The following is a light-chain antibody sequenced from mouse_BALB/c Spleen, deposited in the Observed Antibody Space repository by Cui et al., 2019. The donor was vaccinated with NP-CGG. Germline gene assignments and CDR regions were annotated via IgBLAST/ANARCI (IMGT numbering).Light chain of an antibody. V-gene: IGLV1*01. CDR3: VLWYSNHWV. J-gene: IGLJ1*01. CDR2: GTN. Sequence: QGLLTQESALTTSPGETVTLTCRSSTGAVTTSNYANWVQEKPDHLFTGLIGGTNNRAPGVPARFSGSLIGDKAALTITGAQTEDEAIYFCVLWYSNHWVFGGGTKLTVL. CDR1: TGAVTTSNY.